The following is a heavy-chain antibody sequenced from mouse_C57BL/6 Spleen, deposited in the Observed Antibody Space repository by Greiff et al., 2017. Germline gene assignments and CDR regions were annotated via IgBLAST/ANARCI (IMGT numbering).Heavy chain of an antibody. CDR2: LYPGSGST. CDR1: GYTFTSYW. J-gene: IGHJ2*01. Sequence: QVQLQQPGAELVKPGASVKMSCKASGYTFTSYWITWVKQRPGQGLEWIGDLYPGSGSTNYNEKFKSKATLTVDTSSSTAYRQLSSLTSEDSAVYYCARGGSLQYYFDYWGQGTTLTVSS. CDR3: ARGGSLQYYFDY. D-gene: IGHD6-5*01. V-gene: IGHV1-55*01.